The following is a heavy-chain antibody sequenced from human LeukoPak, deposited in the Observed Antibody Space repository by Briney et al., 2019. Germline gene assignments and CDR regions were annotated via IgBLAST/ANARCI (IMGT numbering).Heavy chain of an antibody. CDR3: ARHGNYYGSGSYTYGMDV. J-gene: IGHJ6*02. CDR1: GGTFSSYA. Sequence: GASVKVSCKASGGTFSSYAISWVRQAPGQGLEWMGGIIPIFGTANYARKFQGRVTITADESTSTAYMELSSLRSEDTAVYYCARHGNYYGSGSYTYGMDVWGQGTTVTVSS. V-gene: IGHV1-69*13. D-gene: IGHD3-10*01. CDR2: IIPIFGTA.